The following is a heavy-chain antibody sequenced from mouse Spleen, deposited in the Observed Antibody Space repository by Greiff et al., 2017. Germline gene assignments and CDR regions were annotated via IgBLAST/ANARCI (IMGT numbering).Heavy chain of an antibody. CDR3: ARLTGKAFDY. CDR1: GFTFSSYG. J-gene: IGHJ2*01. V-gene: IGHV5-9-2*01. D-gene: IGHD4-1*01. CDR2: ISGGGSYT. Sequence: EVKLMESGGGLVKPGGSLKLSCAASGFTFSSYGMSWVRQTPEKRLEWVATISGGGSYTYYPDSVKGRFTISRDNAKNNLYLQMSSLRSEDTALYYCARLTGKAFDYWGQGTTLTVSS.